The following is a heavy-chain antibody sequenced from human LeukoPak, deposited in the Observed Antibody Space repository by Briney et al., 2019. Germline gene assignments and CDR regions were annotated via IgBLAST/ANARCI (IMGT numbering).Heavy chain of an antibody. Sequence: PGGSLRLSCAACGFPLRRYWMSWVRQAPGKGLEWVANINQDGSEKDYVDSVKGRFTISRDKAKNSLYLQMNSLRAEDTAVYYCARDYIGDYWGQGTLVTVSS. J-gene: IGHJ4*02. CDR3: ARDYIGDY. CDR2: INQDGSEK. CDR1: GFPLRRYW. V-gene: IGHV3-7*05. D-gene: IGHD4-11*01.